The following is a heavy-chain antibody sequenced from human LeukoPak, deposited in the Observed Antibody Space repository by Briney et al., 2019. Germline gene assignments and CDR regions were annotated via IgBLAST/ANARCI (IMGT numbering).Heavy chain of an antibody. CDR3: ARHLPELGLDY. J-gene: IGHJ4*02. CDR1: NGSISTKSYY. Sequence: SETLSLTCTVSNGSISTKSYYWGWIRQPPGKGLEWIGYIYYSGSTNYNPSLKSRVTISVDTSKNQFSLKLSSVTAADTAVYYCARHLPELGLDYWGQGTLVTVSS. CDR2: IYYSGST. D-gene: IGHD7-27*01. V-gene: IGHV4-61*05.